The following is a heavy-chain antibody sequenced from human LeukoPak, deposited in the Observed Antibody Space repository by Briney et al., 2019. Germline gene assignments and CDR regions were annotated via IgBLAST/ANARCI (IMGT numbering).Heavy chain of an antibody. CDR1: GGSISSSSYY. V-gene: IGHV4-39*07. Sequence: SETLSLTCTVSGGSISSSSYYWGWIRQPPGKGLEWIGTIFYSGSTNYNPSLKSRVTISVDTSKNQFSLKLSSVTAADTAVYYCARGPIAAAVRFDYWGQGTPVTVSS. J-gene: IGHJ4*02. CDR2: IFYSGST. CDR3: ARGPIAAAVRFDY. D-gene: IGHD6-13*01.